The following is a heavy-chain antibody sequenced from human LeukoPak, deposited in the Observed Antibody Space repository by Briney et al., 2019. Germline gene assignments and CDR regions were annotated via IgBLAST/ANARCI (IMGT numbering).Heavy chain of an antibody. V-gene: IGHV3-48*01. CDR2: ISSSSSTI. CDR1: GFTFSSYS. D-gene: IGHD3-10*01. Sequence: GGSLRLSCAASGFTFSSYSMNWVRQAPGKGLEWVSYISSSSSTIYYADSVKGRFTIPRDNAKNSLYLQMNSQRAEDTAVYYCARDRDGFGELLPYYYYYGMDVWGQGTTVTVSS. CDR3: ARDRDGFGELLPYYYYYGMDV. J-gene: IGHJ6*02.